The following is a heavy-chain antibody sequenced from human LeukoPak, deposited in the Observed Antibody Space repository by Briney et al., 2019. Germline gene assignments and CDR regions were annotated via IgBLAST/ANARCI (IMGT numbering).Heavy chain of an antibody. V-gene: IGHV4-59*08. D-gene: IGHD1-7*01. Sequence: KPSETLSLTCTVSGDSLSSHYWSWIRQPPGKGLEWIGYIYGSGSTHYDPSLRSRVTISEDTSKNQFSLKLTSVTAADTAVYYCARNVGWNSHDSWGQGTLVTVSS. CDR2: IYGSGST. CDR1: GDSLSSHY. J-gene: IGHJ4*02. CDR3: ARNVGWNSHDS.